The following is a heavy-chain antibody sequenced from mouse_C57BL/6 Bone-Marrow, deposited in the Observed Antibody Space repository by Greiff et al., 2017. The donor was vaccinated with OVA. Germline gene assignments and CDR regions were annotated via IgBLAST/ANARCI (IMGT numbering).Heavy chain of an antibody. CDR2: INPNYGTT. J-gene: IGHJ2*01. CDR3: ARKNLLWSWFDY. D-gene: IGHD2-1*01. V-gene: IGHV1-39*01. CDR1: GYSFTDYN. Sequence: EVKLVESGPELVKPGASVKISCKASGYSFTDYNMNWVKQSNGKSLEWIGVINPNYGTTSYNQKFKGKATLTVDQSSSTAYMQLNSLTSEDSAVYYCARKNLLWSWFDYWGQGTTLTVSS.